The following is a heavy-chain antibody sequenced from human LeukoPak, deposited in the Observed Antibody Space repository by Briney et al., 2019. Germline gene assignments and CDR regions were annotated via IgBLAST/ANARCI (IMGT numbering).Heavy chain of an antibody. CDR2: IYYSGST. D-gene: IGHD6-19*01. CDR3: AARGSRYSSGLDY. V-gene: IGHV4-59*01. Sequence: SETLSLTCTVSGGSISSYYWSWIRQPPGKGLEWIGYIYYSGSTNYNPSLKSRVTISADTSKNQFSLKLSSVTAADTAVYYCAARGSRYSSGLDYWGQGTLVTVSS. J-gene: IGHJ4*02. CDR1: GGSISSYY.